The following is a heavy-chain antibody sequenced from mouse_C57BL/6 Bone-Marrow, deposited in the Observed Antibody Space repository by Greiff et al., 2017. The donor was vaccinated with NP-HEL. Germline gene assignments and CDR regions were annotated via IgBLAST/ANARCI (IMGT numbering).Heavy chain of an antibody. CDR2: INYDGSST. CDR3: AREGYGCLDY. J-gene: IGHJ2*01. V-gene: IGHV5-16*01. Sequence: EVKLVESEGGLVQPGSSMKLSCTASGFTFSDYYMAWVRQVPEKGLEWVANINYDGSSTYYLDSLKSRFIISRDNAKNILYLQMSSLKSEDTATYYCAREGYGCLDYWGQGTTLTVSS. CDR1: GFTFSDYY. D-gene: IGHD2-10*02.